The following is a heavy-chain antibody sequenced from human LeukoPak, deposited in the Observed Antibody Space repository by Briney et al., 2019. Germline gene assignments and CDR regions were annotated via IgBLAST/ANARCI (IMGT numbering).Heavy chain of an antibody. CDR3: TTTLDDYGDYSPSTPGDY. J-gene: IGHJ4*02. CDR2: ISGSGGST. V-gene: IGHV3-23*01. D-gene: IGHD4-17*01. Sequence: GGSLRLSCAASGFTFSSYAMSWVRQAPGKGLEWVSAISGSGGSTYYADSVKGRFTISRDNSKNTLYLQMNSLKTEDTAVYYCTTTLDDYGDYSPSTPGDYWGQGTLVTVSS. CDR1: GFTFSSYA.